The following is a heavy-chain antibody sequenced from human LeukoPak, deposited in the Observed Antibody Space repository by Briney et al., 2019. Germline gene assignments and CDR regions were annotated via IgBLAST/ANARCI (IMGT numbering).Heavy chain of an antibody. CDR2: IYYSGST. Sequence: PSETLSLTCTVSGGSISSYYWSWIRQPPGKGLEWIGYIYYSGSTNYNPPLKSRVTISVDTSKNQFSLKLSSVTAADTAVYYCARDGPKWQQLVHFDYWGQGTLVTVSS. D-gene: IGHD6-13*01. CDR3: ARDGPKWQQLVHFDY. V-gene: IGHV4-59*01. CDR1: GGSISSYY. J-gene: IGHJ4*02.